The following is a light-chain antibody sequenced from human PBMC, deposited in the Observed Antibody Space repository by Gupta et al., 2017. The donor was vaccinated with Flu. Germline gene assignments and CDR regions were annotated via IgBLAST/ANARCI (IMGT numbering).Light chain of an antibody. CDR3: QYYDSSRSGAGVV. CDR1: SSNIGAGYA. J-gene: IGLJ2*01. V-gene: IGLV1-40*01. Sequence: QSVLTLPASVSGAPGQRVPISCTGNSSNIGAGYAVHWYQQLPGTAPKPLIYNNNNRSPGGADRCSGSKSGTSASVAITGLQAEDEAEYYCQYYDSSRSGAGVVFGGGTKLTVL. CDR2: NNN.